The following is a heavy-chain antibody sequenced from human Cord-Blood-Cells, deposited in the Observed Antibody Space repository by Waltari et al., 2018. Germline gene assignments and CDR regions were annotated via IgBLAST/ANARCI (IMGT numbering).Heavy chain of an antibody. CDR2: IIPIFGTA. D-gene: IGHD2-21*01. Sequence: QVQLVQSGAEVTKPGSSVKVYCKGSGGTFSSYAISWQRQALGQGVGGMGGIIPIFGTANYAQRFQGRVTSTADKSTSTSYMELSSLRSEDTAVYYCARDLNCGGDCYDYWGQGTLVTVSS. V-gene: IGHV1-69*06. J-gene: IGHJ4*02. CDR3: ARDLNCGGDCYDY. CDR1: GGTFSSYA.